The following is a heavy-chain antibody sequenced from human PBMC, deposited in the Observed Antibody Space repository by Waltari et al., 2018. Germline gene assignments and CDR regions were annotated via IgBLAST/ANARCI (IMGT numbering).Heavy chain of an antibody. Sequence: QVQLQQWGAGLLKPSETLSLTCAVYGGSFSGYFWSWLRQPPGTGLGWIWEINPSGSINYNPSLKSRVTISVDTSKNQFSLKLSSVTAADTAVYYCARGGVRRNWFDPWGQGTLVTVSS. CDR2: INPSGSI. CDR1: GGSFSGYF. V-gene: IGHV4-34*01. CDR3: ARGGVRRNWFDP. D-gene: IGHD3-10*01. J-gene: IGHJ5*02.